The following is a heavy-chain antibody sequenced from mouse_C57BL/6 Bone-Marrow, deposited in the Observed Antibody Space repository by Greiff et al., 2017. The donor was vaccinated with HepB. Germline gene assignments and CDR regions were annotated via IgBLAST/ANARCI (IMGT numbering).Heavy chain of an antibody. J-gene: IGHJ1*03. CDR1: GYAFSSYW. CDR2: IYPGDGDT. D-gene: IGHD1-1*01. V-gene: IGHV1-80*01. CDR3: ARSLYYYGSSPWYFDV. Sequence: VQLQQSGAELVKPGASVKISCKASGYAFSSYWMNWVKQRPGKGLEWIGQIYPGDGDTNYNGKFKGKATLTADKSSSTAYMQLSSLTSEDSAVYFCARSLYYYGSSPWYFDVWGTGTTVTVSS.